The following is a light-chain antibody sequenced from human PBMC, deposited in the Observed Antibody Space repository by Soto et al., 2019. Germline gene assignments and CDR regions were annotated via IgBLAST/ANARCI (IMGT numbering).Light chain of an antibody. CDR1: SSDVGGYNY. J-gene: IGLJ2*01. CDR3: SSYTSSSTLVV. V-gene: IGLV2-14*01. Sequence: QSALTQPASVSGSPGQSITISCTGTSSDVGGYNYVSWYQQHPGKAPNLMIYDVSNRPSGVSNRFSDSKSGNTASLTISGLQAADDADYYCSSYTSSSTLVVFGGGTKLTVL. CDR2: DVS.